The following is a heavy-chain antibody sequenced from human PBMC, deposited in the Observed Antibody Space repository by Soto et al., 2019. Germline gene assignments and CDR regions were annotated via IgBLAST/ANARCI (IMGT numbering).Heavy chain of an antibody. V-gene: IGHV3-48*02. CDR3: ARDARNADYDY. CDR2: IHGTRSII. CDR1: GFTFSSHA. J-gene: IGHJ4*02. Sequence: EVQLVESGGGLVQPGGSLKLSCAVSGFTFSSHAMNWVRQAPGKGLGWVSYIHGTRSIIYYADSVKGRFTISRDNAKNSLSLQMDSLRDEDTALYYCARDARNADYDYWGQGTLVTVSS. D-gene: IGHD3-16*01.